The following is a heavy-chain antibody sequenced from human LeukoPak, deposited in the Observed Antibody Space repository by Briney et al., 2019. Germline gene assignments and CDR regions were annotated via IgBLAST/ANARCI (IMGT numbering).Heavy chain of an antibody. CDR2: IRYNGDDE. CDR1: GFTFSDFG. D-gene: IGHD3-10*01. J-gene: IGHJ4*02. V-gene: IGHV3-30*02. CDR3: AKSVPAIRGEIDY. Sequence: GGSLRLSYAASGFTFSDFGMHWVRQAPGKGLEWVAFIRYNGDDEQYADSVKGRFTISRDNSKDTLYLQMNRLRAEDTAIYYWAKSVPAIRGEIDYWGQGTLVTVSS.